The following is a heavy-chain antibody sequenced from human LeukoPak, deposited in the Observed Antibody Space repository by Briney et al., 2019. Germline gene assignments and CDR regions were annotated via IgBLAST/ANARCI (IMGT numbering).Heavy chain of an antibody. CDR3: AGDGYNGEFDY. J-gene: IGHJ4*02. V-gene: IGHV3-21*01. CDR2: ISSSSSYL. D-gene: IGHD5-24*01. CDR1: GFTFSSYS. Sequence: PGGSLRLSCAASGFTFSSYSMNWVRQAPRKGLEWVSSISSSSSYLYYADSLKGRFTISRDNAKNSLYLQMNSLRAEDTAVYYCAGDGYNGEFDYWGQGTLVTVSS.